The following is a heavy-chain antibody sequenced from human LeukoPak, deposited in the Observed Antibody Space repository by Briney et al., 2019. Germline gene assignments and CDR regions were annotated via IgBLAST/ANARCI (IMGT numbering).Heavy chain of an antibody. CDR2: IISDGSSA. J-gene: IGHJ4*02. V-gene: IGHV3-74*01. Sequence: GGSLRLSCAASGFTFSDYWMHWVGQAPGKGLVWVSRIISDGSSATYADSVKGRFTMSRDNAKNTLNLQMNSLKAEDTAIFYCVKNRYDSTYSAVDYWGQGTLVTVSS. D-gene: IGHD3-22*01. CDR1: GFTFSDYW. CDR3: VKNRYDSTYSAVDY.